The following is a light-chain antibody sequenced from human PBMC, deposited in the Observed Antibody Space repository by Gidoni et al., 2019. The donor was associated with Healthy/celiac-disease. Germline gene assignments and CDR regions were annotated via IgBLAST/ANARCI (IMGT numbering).Light chain of an antibody. V-gene: IGKV4-1*01. CDR1: QSVLYSSNNKNY. CDR3: QQYYSTPWT. Sequence: DIVMTQSPDSLAGSLGERATINCKSSQSVLYSSNNKNYLAWYQQKPGQPPKLLICWASTLESGVPDRFSGSGSGTDFTLTISSLQAEDVAVYYCQQYYSTPWTFGQXTKVEIK. J-gene: IGKJ1*01. CDR2: WAS.